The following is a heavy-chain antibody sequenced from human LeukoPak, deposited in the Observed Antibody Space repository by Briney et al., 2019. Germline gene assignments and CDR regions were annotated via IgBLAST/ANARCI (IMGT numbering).Heavy chain of an antibody. D-gene: IGHD2-2*01. CDR2: ISWNSGSI. V-gene: IGHV3-9*03. Sequence: GRSLRLSCAASGFTFDDYAMHWVRQAPGKGLEWVSGISWNSGSIGYADSVKGRFTISRDNAKNSLYLQMNSLRAEDMALYYCAKEGCSSTSCPYYYYYYMDVRGKGTTVTVSS. J-gene: IGHJ6*03. CDR1: GFTFDDYA. CDR3: AKEGCSSTSCPYYYYYYMDV.